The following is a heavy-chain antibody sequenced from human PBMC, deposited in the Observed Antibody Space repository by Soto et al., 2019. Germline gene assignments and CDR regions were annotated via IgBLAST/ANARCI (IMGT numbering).Heavy chain of an antibody. D-gene: IGHD1-7*01. CDR1: GFTFSSYS. V-gene: IGHV3-21*01. CDR3: ARDRLSPITGTTVTPPYFDY. J-gene: IGHJ4*02. Sequence: PGGSLRLSCAASGFTFSSYSMNWVRQAPGKGLEWVSSISSSSSYIYYADSVKGRFTFSRDNAKNSLYLQMNSLRAEDTAVYYCARDRLSPITGTTVTPPYFDYWGQGTLVTVS. CDR2: ISSSSSYI.